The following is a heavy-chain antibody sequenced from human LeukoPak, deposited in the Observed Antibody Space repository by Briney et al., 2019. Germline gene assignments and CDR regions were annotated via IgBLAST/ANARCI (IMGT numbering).Heavy chain of an antibody. D-gene: IGHD3/OR15-3a*01. CDR3: ARGWTNGYFDY. CDR2: IYHSGST. V-gene: IGHV4-30-2*01. Sequence: SQTLSLTCAVSGGSISSGGYSWSWIRQPPGKGLEWIGYIYHSGSTNYNPSLKSRVTISVDTSKNQFSLKLSSVTAADTAVYYCARGWTNGYFDYWGQGTLVTVSS. CDR1: GGSISSGGYS. J-gene: IGHJ4*02.